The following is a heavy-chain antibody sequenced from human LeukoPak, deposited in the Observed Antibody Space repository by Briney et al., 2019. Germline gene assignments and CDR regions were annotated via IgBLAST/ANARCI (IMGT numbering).Heavy chain of an antibody. Sequence: PGGSLRLSCAASGFTFSRYWMSWVRQAPGKGLEWVANIKEDGSEKYYVDSVKGRFTISRDNAKNSVYLHINSLRVEDTAVYYCARDRGSGWYEEFDYWGQGTLVTVSS. V-gene: IGHV3-7*01. J-gene: IGHJ4*02. CDR3: ARDRGSGWYEEFDY. CDR2: IKEDGSEK. D-gene: IGHD6-19*01. CDR1: GFTFSRYW.